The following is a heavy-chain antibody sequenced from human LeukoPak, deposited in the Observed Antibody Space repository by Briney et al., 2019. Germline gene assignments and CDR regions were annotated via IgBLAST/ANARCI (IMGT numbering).Heavy chain of an antibody. J-gene: IGHJ4*02. CDR3: AKAPVTSCRGAFCYPFDY. Sequence: GGSLRLSCAASVFTFSSYAMSWVRQAPGKGLEWVSAISGSCGSTYYAASVRGRFTISRDTSRSTLYLQMNSLRAEDAAVYYCAKAPVTSCRGAFCYPFDYWGQGTLVTVSS. D-gene: IGHD2-15*01. V-gene: IGHV3-23*01. CDR2: ISGSCGST. CDR1: VFTFSSYA.